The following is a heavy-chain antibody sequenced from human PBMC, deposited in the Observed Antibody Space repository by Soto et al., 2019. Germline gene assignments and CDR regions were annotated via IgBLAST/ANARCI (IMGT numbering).Heavy chain of an antibody. Sequence: YQTLALTCAIYGDSASSNSSAWNWIRHSPSRGLEWLGRTYYRSKWYNDYAVSMRSRIKINPDTTKNQFSLQLNSATPEDTAVYYCATWRFDYWGQGTMVPVSS. CDR2: TYYRSKWYN. V-gene: IGHV6-1*01. CDR1: GDSASSNSSA. J-gene: IGHJ4*02. CDR3: ATWRFDY.